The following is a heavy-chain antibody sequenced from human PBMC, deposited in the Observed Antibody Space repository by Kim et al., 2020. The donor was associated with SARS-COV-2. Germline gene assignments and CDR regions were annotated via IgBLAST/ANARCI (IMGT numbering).Heavy chain of an antibody. Sequence: SNQSDKRRVTISVDTSKNQFSLKLSSVTAADTAVYYCARGKGRQQPLLYWGQGTLVTVSS. CDR3: ARGKGRQQPLLY. J-gene: IGHJ4*02. D-gene: IGHD6-13*01. V-gene: IGHV4-34*01.